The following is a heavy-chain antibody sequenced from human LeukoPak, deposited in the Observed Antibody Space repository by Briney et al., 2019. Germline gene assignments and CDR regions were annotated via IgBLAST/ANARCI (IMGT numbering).Heavy chain of an antibody. J-gene: IGHJ4*02. D-gene: IGHD3-22*01. V-gene: IGHV3-33*06. CDR3: AKDANYYDSSGYLIPFDY. Sequence: YYADSVKGRFSVSRDNSKNILYLQMDSRRADDSALYYCAKDANYYDSSGYLIPFDYWGQGTLVTVSS.